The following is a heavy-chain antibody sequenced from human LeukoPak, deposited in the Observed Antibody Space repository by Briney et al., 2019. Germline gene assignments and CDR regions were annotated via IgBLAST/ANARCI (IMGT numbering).Heavy chain of an antibody. V-gene: IGHV3-23*01. CDR3: ARGGGAFDI. D-gene: IGHD2-15*01. CDR2: ISGSIGST. CDR1: GFTFSSYA. J-gene: IGHJ3*02. Sequence: GGSLRLSCAASGFTFSSYAMSWVRQAPGKGLEWVSAISGSIGSTYYADSVKGRFTISRDNSRNTLYLQMNSLRAEDTAVYYCARGGGAFDIWGQGTMVTVSS.